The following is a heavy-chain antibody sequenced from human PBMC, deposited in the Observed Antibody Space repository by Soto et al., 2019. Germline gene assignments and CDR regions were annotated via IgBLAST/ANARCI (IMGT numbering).Heavy chain of an antibody. J-gene: IGHJ4*02. CDR1: GYTFTSYG. Sequence: QVPLVQSGAEVKKPGASVKVSCKASGYTFTSYGISWVRQAPGQGLEWMGWISAYNGNTNYAQKLQGRVTMTTDTSTSTAYMELRSLRSDDTAVYYCARDQDILTGYWMRDFDYWGQGTLVTVSS. CDR2: ISAYNGNT. V-gene: IGHV1-18*01. D-gene: IGHD3-9*01. CDR3: ARDQDILTGYWMRDFDY.